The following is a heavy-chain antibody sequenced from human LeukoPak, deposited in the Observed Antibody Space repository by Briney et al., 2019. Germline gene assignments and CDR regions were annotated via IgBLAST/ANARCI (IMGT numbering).Heavy chain of an antibody. D-gene: IGHD6-13*01. CDR1: GGSISSYY. V-gene: IGHV4-59*01. Sequence: SQTLSLTCTVSGGSISSYYWSWIRQPPGKGLEWIGYIYYSGSTNYNPSLKSRVTISVDTSKNQFSLKLSSVTAADTAVYYCARGEYSSSWYVDWFDPWGQGTLVTVSS. J-gene: IGHJ5*02. CDR3: ARGEYSSSWYVDWFDP. CDR2: IYYSGST.